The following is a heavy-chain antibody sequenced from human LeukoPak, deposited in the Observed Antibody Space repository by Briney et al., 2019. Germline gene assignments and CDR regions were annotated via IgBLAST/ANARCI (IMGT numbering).Heavy chain of an antibody. CDR1: GFTVSSNY. V-gene: IGHV3-66*02. D-gene: IGHD3-22*01. CDR2: IYSGGST. J-gene: IGHJ4*02. CDR3: LASYYDTSSYFDY. Sequence: AGGSLRLSCAASGFTVSSNYMSWVRQAPGKGLEWVSGIYSGGSTYYADSVKSRFTISRDNSKNTLYLQMNSVRAEDTAVYYCLASYYDTSSYFDYWGQGTLVTVSS.